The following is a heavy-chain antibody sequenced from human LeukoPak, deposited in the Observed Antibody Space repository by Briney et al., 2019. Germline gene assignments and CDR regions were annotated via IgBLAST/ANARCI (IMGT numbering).Heavy chain of an antibody. J-gene: IGHJ3*02. CDR3: ARDPTYGFIRHHAFDI. D-gene: IGHD4-17*01. CDR2: INHSGST. CDR1: GGSFSGYY. V-gene: IGHV4-34*01. Sequence: SETLSLTCAVYGGSFSGYYWSWIRQPPGKGLEWIGEINHSGSTNYNPSLKSRVTISVDTSKNQFSLKLSSVTAADTAVYYCARDPTYGFIRHHAFDIWGQGTMVTVSS.